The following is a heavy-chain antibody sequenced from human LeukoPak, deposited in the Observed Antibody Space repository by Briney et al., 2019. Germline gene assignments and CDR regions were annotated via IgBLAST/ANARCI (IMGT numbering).Heavy chain of an antibody. CDR2: VYYSGRT. J-gene: IGHJ3*01. CDR1: AGSISSFY. Sequence: SETLSLICTVSAGSISSFYWSWIRHAPGMRPEWIGYVYYSGRTNYNPSLKSRVSMAIDTSKNEFSLKMTSVTAADTAVYFCAGREHTRSWGAFDVWGHGTMVTVSP. D-gene: IGHD1/OR15-1a*01. CDR3: AGREHTRSWGAFDV. V-gene: IGHV4-59*08.